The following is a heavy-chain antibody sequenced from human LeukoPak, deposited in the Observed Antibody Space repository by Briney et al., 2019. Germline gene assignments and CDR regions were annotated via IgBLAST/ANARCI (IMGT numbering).Heavy chain of an antibody. V-gene: IGHV1-3*01. J-gene: IGHJ4*02. CDR1: GYTFTSYA. D-gene: IGHD5-18*01. CDR3: ARDQGYSYGHFGY. Sequence: GASVKVSCKASGYTFTSYAMHWVRQAPGQRLEWMGWINAGNGNTKYSQKFQGRVTITRDTSASTAYMELSSLRSEDTAVYYCARDQGYSYGHFGYWGQGTLVTVSS. CDR2: INAGNGNT.